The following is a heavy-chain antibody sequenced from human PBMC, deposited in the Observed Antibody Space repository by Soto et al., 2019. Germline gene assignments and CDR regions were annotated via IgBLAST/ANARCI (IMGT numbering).Heavy chain of an antibody. CDR1: GFTFDNYG. D-gene: IGHD5-18*01. V-gene: IGHV3-9*01. J-gene: IGHJ4*02. CDR2: ISWNGDSS. CDR3: MRVYIYGYPSGSYYFGY. Sequence: EVQVVESGGGLVQPGRSLRLSCATSGFTFDNYGMHWVRQAPGKGLAWVSSISWNGDSSGYADSVRGRFTVSRDNAKNSLYLRLDSLSPEDTAFYYCMRVYIYGYPSGSYYFGYWGQGTLGSVSS.